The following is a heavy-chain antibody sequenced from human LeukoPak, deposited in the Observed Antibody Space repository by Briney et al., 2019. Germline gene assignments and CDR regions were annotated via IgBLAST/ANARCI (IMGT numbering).Heavy chain of an antibody. D-gene: IGHD6-13*01. J-gene: IGHJ4*02. Sequence: GGSLRLSCAASGFTFSTSALNWVRQAPGKGLEWVSACGTDGDTYYADSVKGRFTISRDNSRHTLYLQMTGLRAEDTAVYYCAKKTPGTYPFDSWGQGTLVSV. CDR2: CGTDGDT. V-gene: IGHV3-23*01. CDR3: AKKTPGTYPFDS. CDR1: GFTFSTSA.